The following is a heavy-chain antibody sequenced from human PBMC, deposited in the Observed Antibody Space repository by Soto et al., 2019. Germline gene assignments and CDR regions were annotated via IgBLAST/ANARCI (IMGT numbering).Heavy chain of an antibody. D-gene: IGHD1-1*01. CDR3: ARWKFTASWGAFHM. CDR1: GGTLSSYG. CDR2: IIPIFGTS. Sequence: QVPLVQSGAEVKKPGSSVKVSCKASGGTLSSYGISWVRQAPGQGLEWMGGIIPIFGTSTYAQKSQGRVTFTADKSTSTVYMALTTLTTDDTAVSDSARWKFTASWGAFHMWGQGTV. J-gene: IGHJ3*02. V-gene: IGHV1-69*06.